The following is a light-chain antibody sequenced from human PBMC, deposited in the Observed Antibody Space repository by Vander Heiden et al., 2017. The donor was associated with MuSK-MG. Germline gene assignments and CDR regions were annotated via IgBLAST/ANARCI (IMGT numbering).Light chain of an antibody. V-gene: IGLV1-40*01. Sequence: QSVLTQPPSVSGAPGQRVTISCAGSSSNIGARYDVHWYQQLPGTAPKLLIYGNNNRPSGVPDRFSVSKSGTSASLAITGLQAEDEGDYYCQSYDNSLSGVLFGGGTKLTVL. CDR3: QSYDNSLSGVL. CDR1: SSNIGARYD. J-gene: IGLJ2*01. CDR2: GNN.